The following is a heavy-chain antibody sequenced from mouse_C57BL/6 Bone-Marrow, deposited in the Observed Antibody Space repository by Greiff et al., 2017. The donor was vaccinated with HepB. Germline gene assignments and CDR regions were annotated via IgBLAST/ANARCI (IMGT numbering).Heavy chain of an antibody. V-gene: IGHV5-4*01. D-gene: IGHD2-12*01. J-gene: IGHJ2*01. CDR1: GFTFSSYA. CDR3: ARPSYYNYFDY. CDR2: ISDGGSYT. Sequence: EVHLVESGGGLVKPGGSLKLSCAASGFTFSSYAMSWVRQTPEKRLEWVATISDGGSYTYYPDNVKGRFTISRDNAKNNLYLQMSHLKSEDTAMYYCARPSYYNYFDYWGQGTTLTVSS.